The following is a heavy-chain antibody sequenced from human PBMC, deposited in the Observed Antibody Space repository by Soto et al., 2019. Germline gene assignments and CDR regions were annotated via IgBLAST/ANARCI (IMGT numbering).Heavy chain of an antibody. CDR1: GGSLSGYY. Sequence: QMQLQQWGSGLLKPSETLSLTCADYGGSLSGYYWSWIRQSPGKGLEWIGQINHSGSGNYNPSLKSRVIILLHTSGNEFSREVSSVTSAGTSVYYRARATSSYASVRYVGGYYNFDYWGQGTLVTVSA. CDR3: ARATSSYASVRYVGGYYNFDY. J-gene: IGHJ4*02. V-gene: IGHV4-34*01. D-gene: IGHD3-10*01. CDR2: INHSGSG.